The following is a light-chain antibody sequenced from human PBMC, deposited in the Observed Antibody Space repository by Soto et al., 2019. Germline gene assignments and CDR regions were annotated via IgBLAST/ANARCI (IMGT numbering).Light chain of an antibody. Sequence: SLLTQPPSASRFPGQSVTISCPRTSSDVGGYNYVSWYQQHPGKAPKLMIYEVSKRPSGAPDRFSGSKSGNTASLTVSGLQAEDEADYYCSSYAGSNNYVFGTGTKVTVL. CDR3: SSYAGSNNYV. V-gene: IGLV2-8*02. J-gene: IGLJ1*01. CDR2: EVS. CDR1: SSDVGGYNY.